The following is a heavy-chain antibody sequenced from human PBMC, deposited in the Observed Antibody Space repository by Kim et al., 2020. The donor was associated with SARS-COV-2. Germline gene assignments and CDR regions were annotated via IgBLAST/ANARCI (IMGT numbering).Heavy chain of an antibody. D-gene: IGHD6-6*01. Sequence: SETLSLTCSVSGGSITDYYWTWIRQPPGKGLEWIGYMYYRATTNYNPSLKSRDTISVDTSKNQFSLKLTSVTAADTALYYCARVGGSSTPLSAFVIWGQGTMVTVSS. J-gene: IGHJ3*02. CDR2: MYYRATT. CDR1: GGSITDYY. CDR3: ARVGGSSTPLSAFVI. V-gene: IGHV4-59*01.